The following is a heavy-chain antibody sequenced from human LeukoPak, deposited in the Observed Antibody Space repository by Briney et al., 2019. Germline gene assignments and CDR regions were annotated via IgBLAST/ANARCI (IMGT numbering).Heavy chain of an antibody. J-gene: IGHJ4*02. CDR2: ISGSGGST. D-gene: IGHD3-22*01. CDR1: GFTVSSNY. V-gene: IGHV3-23*01. CDR3: ANDYYDSSGSSH. Sequence: PGGSLRLSCAASGFTVSSNYMSWVRQAPGKGLEWVSAISGSGGSTYYADSVKGRFTISRDNSKNTLYLQMNSLRAEDTAVYYCANDYYDSSGSSHWGQGTLVTVSS.